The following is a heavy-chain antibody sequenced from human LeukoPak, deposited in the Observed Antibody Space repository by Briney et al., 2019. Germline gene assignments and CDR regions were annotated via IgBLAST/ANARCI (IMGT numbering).Heavy chain of an antibody. V-gene: IGHV3-11*01. CDR3: ARGSYSYYYGMDV. CDR1: GFTFSTYW. CDR2: ISSSGSTT. J-gene: IGHJ6*02. Sequence: GGSLRLSCSASGFTFSTYWMSWVRQAPGKGLEWVSYISSSGSTTSHADSVKGRFTISRDNAKNALYLQMNSLRAGDTAVYFCARGSYSYYYGMDVWGQGTTVTVSS.